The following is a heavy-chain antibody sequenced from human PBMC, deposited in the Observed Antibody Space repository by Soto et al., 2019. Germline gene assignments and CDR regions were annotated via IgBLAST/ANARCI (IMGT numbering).Heavy chain of an antibody. D-gene: IGHD2-8*01. J-gene: IGHJ4*02. Sequence: PGGSLRLSCAASGFTFSSYSMNWVRQAPGKGLEWVSYISSSSSTIYYADSVKGRFTISRDNAKNSLYLQMNSLRDEDTAVYYCAGDLMVYARYYFDYWGQGTLVTVSS. CDR2: ISSSSSTI. CDR1: GFTFSSYS. CDR3: AGDLMVYARYYFDY. V-gene: IGHV3-48*02.